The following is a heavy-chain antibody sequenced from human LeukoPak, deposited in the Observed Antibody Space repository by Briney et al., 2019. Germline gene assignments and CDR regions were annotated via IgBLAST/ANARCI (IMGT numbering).Heavy chain of an antibody. CDR3: ATWAFYHGLDV. CDR1: GFTFGDYA. V-gene: IGHV3-43*02. D-gene: IGHD2/OR15-2a*01. CDR2: IRADGGRT. Sequence: SGGSLRLSCAASGFTFGDYAMHWVRQALGKGLEWVSLIRADGGRTYYADSVNGRFTISRDNSKNSLYLQMNSLRTDDTALYYCATWAFYHGLDVWGQGSTVTVSS. J-gene: IGHJ6*02.